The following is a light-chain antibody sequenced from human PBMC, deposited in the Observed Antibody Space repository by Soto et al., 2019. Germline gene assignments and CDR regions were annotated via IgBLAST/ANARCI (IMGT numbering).Light chain of an antibody. CDR2: KAS. CDR3: QHYNSYSEA. Sequence: DIQMTQSPSTLSGSVGDRVTITCRASQTISSWLAWYQQKPGKAPKLLIYKASTLKSGVPSRFSGSGSGTEFTLTISSLQPDEFATYDCQHYNSYSEAFGPGTKVDI. CDR1: QTISSW. J-gene: IGKJ1*01. V-gene: IGKV1-5*03.